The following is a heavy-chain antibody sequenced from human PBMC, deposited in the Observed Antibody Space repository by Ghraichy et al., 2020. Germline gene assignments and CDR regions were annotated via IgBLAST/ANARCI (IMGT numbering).Heavy chain of an antibody. D-gene: IGHD2-15*01. J-gene: IGHJ4*02. CDR3: ATDKGDPSSGTWYSGPGPEH. CDR1: ASTINSYSFNAYG. CDR2: ISVDGNNK. Sequence: GGSLRLSCAAAASTINSYSFNAYGIHWVRQGPGKGLEWLTLISVDGNNKYYADSVKGRFAISRDRSRNMVYLQMNDLRAEDTAIYYGATDKGDPSSGTWYSGPGPEHWGQGTLVTVAS. V-gene: IGHV3-33*05.